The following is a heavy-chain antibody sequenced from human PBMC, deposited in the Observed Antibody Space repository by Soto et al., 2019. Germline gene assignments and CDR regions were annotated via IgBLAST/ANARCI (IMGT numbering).Heavy chain of an antibody. CDR1: GGTLSIYI. J-gene: IGHJ4*02. CDR2: IIPILGIA. Sequence: SLKRSCKGSGGTLSIYISSWVRQAPGQGLEWMGRIIPILGIANYEQKFQGRVTITADKSTSTAYMELSSLRSEDMAVYYCASDHGYSYAFDYWGQGTLVTVS. D-gene: IGHD5-18*01. CDR3: ASDHGYSYAFDY. V-gene: IGHV1-69*02.